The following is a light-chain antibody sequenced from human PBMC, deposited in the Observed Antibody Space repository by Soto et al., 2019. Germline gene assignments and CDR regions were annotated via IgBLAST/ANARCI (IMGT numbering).Light chain of an antibody. CDR2: SNN. CDR3: AAWDDSLDAVV. Sequence: QSVLAQPPSASGTPGQRVTISCSGSSPNIGSNTVNWYQQLPGTAPKLLIYSNNQRPSGVPDRFSGSKSGTSASVAISGLQSEDEADYYCAAWDDSLDAVVFGGGTKVTVL. CDR1: SPNIGSNT. V-gene: IGLV1-44*01. J-gene: IGLJ2*01.